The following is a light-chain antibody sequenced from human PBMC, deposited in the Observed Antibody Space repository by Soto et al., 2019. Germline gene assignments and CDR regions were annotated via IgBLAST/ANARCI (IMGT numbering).Light chain of an antibody. CDR1: QRVSSN. J-gene: IGKJ4*01. CDR3: LEYIIWALT. CDR2: GAS. Sequence: EIVMTQSPPTLSVSPGERPTLSCRASQRVSSNLSWYEQKPCQAPRLLIYGASTRTTGIPARLSGIGSGTEFTLTISSLQSEEFGVYYLLEYIIWALTVGGGTKLDIK. V-gene: IGKV3-15*01.